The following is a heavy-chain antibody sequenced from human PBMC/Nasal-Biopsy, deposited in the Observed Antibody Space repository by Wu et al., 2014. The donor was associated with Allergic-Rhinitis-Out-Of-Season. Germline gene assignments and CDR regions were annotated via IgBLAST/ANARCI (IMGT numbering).Heavy chain of an antibody. J-gene: IGHJ6*04. CDR1: GGSFSGYY. CDR2: ITHSGST. Sequence: TLSLTCAVDGGSFSGYYWTWIRQPPGKGLEWIGEITHSGSTKYNPSLKSRVSISVDTSKNLFSLKLSSVTAADTALYYCTRHKRCTVSSCLVYYFFYLLDVWGKGTTVTVSS. CDR3: TRHKRCTVSSCLVYYFFYLLDV. D-gene: IGHD2-2*01. V-gene: IGHV4-34*01.